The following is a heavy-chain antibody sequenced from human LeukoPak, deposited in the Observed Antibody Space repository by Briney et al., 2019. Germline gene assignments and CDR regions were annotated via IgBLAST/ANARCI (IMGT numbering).Heavy chain of an antibody. CDR3: AKDLDCSSTSCYKDY. D-gene: IGHD2-2*02. V-gene: IGHV3-23*01. J-gene: IGHJ4*02. CDR2: ISGSGGST. CDR1: GFTFSSYD. Sequence: PGGSLRLSCAASGFTFSSYDMSWVRQAPGKGLEWVSAISGSGGSTYYADSVKGRFTISRDNSKNTLYLQMNSPRAEDTAVYYCAKDLDCSSTSCYKDYWGQGTLVTVSS.